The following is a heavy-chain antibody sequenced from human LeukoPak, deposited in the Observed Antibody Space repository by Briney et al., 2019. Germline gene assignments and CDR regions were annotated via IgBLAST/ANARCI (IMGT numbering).Heavy chain of an antibody. CDR1: GGSISSSSYY. V-gene: IGHV4-39*01. J-gene: IGHJ4*02. CDR2: IYYSGST. CDR3: AEYTSSSAYFDH. Sequence: SETLSLTCTVSGGSISSSSYYWGWIRQPPGKGLEWIGSIYYSGSTYYNPSLKSRVTMSVDTPKNQFSLRVTSVTAADTAVYYCAEYTSSSAYFDHWGQGTLVTVSS. D-gene: IGHD6-6*01.